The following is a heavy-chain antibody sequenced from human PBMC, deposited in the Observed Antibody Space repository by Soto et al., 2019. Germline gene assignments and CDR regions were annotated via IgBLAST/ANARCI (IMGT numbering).Heavy chain of an antibody. Sequence: ASVKVSCQASGYTFTSYAMHWVRQAPGQRLEWMGWINAGNGNTKYSQKFQGRVTITRDTSASTAYMELSSLRSEDTAVYYCARDRPTSCSGGSCYSDPPSYYFDYWGQGTLVTVSS. CDR1: GYTFTSYA. D-gene: IGHD2-15*01. CDR3: ARDRPTSCSGGSCYSDPPSYYFDY. V-gene: IGHV1-3*01. CDR2: INAGNGNT. J-gene: IGHJ4*02.